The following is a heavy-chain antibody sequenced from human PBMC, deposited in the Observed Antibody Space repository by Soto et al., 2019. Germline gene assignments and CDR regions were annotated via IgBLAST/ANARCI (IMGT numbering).Heavy chain of an antibody. J-gene: IGHJ4*02. CDR2: ISPHNGNT. CDR1: GYTFTNNG. CDR3: GRERYESSGPPVY. V-gene: IGHV1-18*04. Sequence: ASVKVSCKASGYTFTNNGISWVRQAPGQGPEWMGWISPHNGNTNYAQSFQGRVTMTTDTSTSIAYMELRSLRYDDTAVYYCGRERYESSGPPVYWGQGTLVTSPQ. D-gene: IGHD3-22*01.